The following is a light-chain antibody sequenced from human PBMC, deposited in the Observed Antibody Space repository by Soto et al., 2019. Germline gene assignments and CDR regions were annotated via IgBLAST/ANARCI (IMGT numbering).Light chain of an antibody. CDR3: QQSYIDPAWT. Sequence: IQMTQSPSSLSASVGDRVTITCRASQSISNILNWYQQKPGKAPKLLIYAASTLQTGVPSRFSGSGSGTDFTLTISSLQPEDFATYYCQQSYIDPAWTFGQGTKVEIK. CDR2: AAS. V-gene: IGKV1-39*01. J-gene: IGKJ1*01. CDR1: QSISNI.